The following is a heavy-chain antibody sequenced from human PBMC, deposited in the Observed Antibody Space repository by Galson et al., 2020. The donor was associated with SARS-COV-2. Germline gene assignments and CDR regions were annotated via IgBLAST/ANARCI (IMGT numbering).Heavy chain of an antibody. Sequence: SETLSLTCIVSDDSVTSRSYFWAWIRQPPGKELEWIGSSHHSGKISYHPSLKRRVTISVDTSKNQFSLRLNSVTAADTAVYYCARQSIAIELWLEGGDWFDPWGQGTLVTVSS. CDR3: ARQSIAIELWLEGGDWFDP. CDR1: DDSVTSRSYF. J-gene: IGHJ5*02. CDR2: SHHSGKI. V-gene: IGHV4-39*01. D-gene: IGHD3-9*01.